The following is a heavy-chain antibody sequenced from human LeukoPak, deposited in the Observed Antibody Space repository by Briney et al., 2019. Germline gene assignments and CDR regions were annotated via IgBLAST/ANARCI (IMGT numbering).Heavy chain of an antibody. D-gene: IGHD5-24*01. V-gene: IGHV4-39*01. CDR3: ARQLEMAIIADYFDY. CDR2: IFYSGRS. CDR1: GDSISSSWYY. J-gene: IGHJ4*02. Sequence: SETLSLTCTVSGDSISSSWYYWGWIRQPPGKGLEWIGSIFYSGRSYYNPSLKSRVTISVDTSKNQFSLKLSSVTAADTAVYYCARQLEMAIIADYFDYWGQGTLVTVSS.